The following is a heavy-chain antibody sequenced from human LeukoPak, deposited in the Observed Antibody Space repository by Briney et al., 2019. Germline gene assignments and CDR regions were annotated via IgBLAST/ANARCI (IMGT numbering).Heavy chain of an antibody. CDR1: GFTFSGSG. Sequence: GGSLRLSCVTSGFTFSGSGFHWVRQAPGKGLEWVAFIRYDAINEYYADSVKGRFTISRDNAKNSLYLQMNSLRAEDTAVYYCAELGITMIGGVWGKGTTVTISS. CDR2: IRYDAINE. J-gene: IGHJ6*04. CDR3: AELGITMIGGV. V-gene: IGHV3-30*02. D-gene: IGHD3-10*02.